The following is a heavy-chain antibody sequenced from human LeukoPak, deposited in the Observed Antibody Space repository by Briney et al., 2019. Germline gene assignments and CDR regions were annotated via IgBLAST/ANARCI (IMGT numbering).Heavy chain of an antibody. D-gene: IGHD1-14*01. J-gene: IGHJ4*02. CDR3: ARSTDHYYFDY. V-gene: IGHV1-69*01. CDR1: GGTFSSYA. Sequence: GASVKVSCKASGGTFSSYAISWVRQAPGQGLEWMGGIIPIFGTANYAQKFQGRVTITADEPTSTAYMELSSLRSEDTAVYYCARSTDHYYFDYWGQGTLVTVSS. CDR2: IIPIFGTA.